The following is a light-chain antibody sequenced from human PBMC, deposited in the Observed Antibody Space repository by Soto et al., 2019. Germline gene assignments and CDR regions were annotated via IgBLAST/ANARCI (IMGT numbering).Light chain of an antibody. V-gene: IGLV2-14*01. CDR2: DVS. J-gene: IGLJ2*01. CDR1: SSDVGAYDF. CDR3: SSDTTSSTLV. Sequence: QSVLTQPASVSGSPGQSITISCTGTSSDVGAYDFVSWYQQNPGKAPKLMIYDVSNRPSGVSNRFSGSKSGNTASLTISGLQTEDEPDYYCSSDTTSSTLVFGGGTKLTVL.